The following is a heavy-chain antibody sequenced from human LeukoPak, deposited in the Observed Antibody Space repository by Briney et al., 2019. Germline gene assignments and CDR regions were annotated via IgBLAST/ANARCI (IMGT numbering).Heavy chain of an antibody. D-gene: IGHD4-17*01. CDR3: AKGISNGLDY. CDR1: GFTFTSYA. CDR2: IRGSGDST. J-gene: IGHJ4*02. V-gene: IGHV3-23*01. Sequence: GGSLRLSCAASGFTFTSYAMTWVRQAPGKGPEWVSSIRGSGDSTYYADSVKGRFTISRDNSKNTLYLQMSSLRAEDTAVYYCAKGISNGLDYWGQGTLVTVSS.